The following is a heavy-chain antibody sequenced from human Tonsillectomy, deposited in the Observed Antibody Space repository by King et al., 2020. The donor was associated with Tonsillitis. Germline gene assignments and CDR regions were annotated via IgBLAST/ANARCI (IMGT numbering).Heavy chain of an antibody. CDR2: IYYSGIT. J-gene: IGHJ3*01. V-gene: IGHV4-39*01. CDR3: ARHRPEATSDAFDF. Sequence: QLQESGPGLVKPAETLSLTCTVSGGSITSSSYYWGWIRQPPGKGLEWIGSIYYSGITFYKPSLKSRVTMSLDTSKDHFSLRLSSVTAADTAMYYCARHRPEATSDAFDFWGQGTVVTVSS. D-gene: IGHD6-6*01. CDR1: GGSITSSSYY.